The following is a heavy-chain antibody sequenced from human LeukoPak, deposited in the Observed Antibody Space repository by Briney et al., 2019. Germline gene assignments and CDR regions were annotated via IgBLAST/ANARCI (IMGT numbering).Heavy chain of an antibody. CDR2: IYTSGST. D-gene: IGHD1-1*01. CDR3: ARHKRSRRTQVLYFDY. V-gene: IGHV4-4*07. J-gene: IGHJ4*02. CDR1: GGSISSYY. Sequence: SETLSLTCTVSGGSISSYYWSWIRQPAGKGLEWIGRIYTSGSTNYNPSLKSRVTMSVDTSKNQFSLKLSSVTAADTAVYYCARHKRSRRTQVLYFDYWGQGTLVTVSS.